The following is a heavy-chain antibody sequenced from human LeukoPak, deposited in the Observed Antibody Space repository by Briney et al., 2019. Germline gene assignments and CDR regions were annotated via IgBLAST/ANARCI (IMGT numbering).Heavy chain of an antibody. J-gene: IGHJ2*01. CDR2: IYHSGST. CDR1: GGSISSYY. CDR3: ARGPYWNDGYFDL. V-gene: IGHV4-59*01. D-gene: IGHD1-1*01. Sequence: SETLSLTCTVSGGSISSYYWSWIRQPPGKGLEWIGYIYHSGSTNYNPSLKSRVTISVDTSKNQFSLKLSSVTAADTAVYYCARGPYWNDGYFDLWGRGTLVTVSS.